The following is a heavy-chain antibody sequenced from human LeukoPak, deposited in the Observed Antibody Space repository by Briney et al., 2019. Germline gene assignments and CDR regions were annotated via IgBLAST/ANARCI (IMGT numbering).Heavy chain of an antibody. D-gene: IGHD3-10*01. Sequence: SETLSLTCTVSGGSISSSSYYWGWIRQPPGKGLEWIGSIYYSGSTYYNPSLKSRVTISVDTSKNQFSLTLSSVTAADTAMYYCARVTRRRTTGEMFGRYFDFWAQGTLVTVSS. CDR1: GGSISSSSYY. CDR2: IYYSGST. CDR3: ARVTRRRTTGEMFGRYFDF. V-gene: IGHV4-39*01. J-gene: IGHJ4*02.